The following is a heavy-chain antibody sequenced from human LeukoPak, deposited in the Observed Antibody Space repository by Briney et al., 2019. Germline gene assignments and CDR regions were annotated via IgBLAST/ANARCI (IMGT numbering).Heavy chain of an antibody. Sequence: SETLSLTCAVSGYSISSGYYWGWIRQPPGKGLEWIGCIYYSGSTYYNPSLKSRVTISVDTSKNQFSLKLSSVTAADTAVYYCARPRITIFGVVIDAFDIWGQGTMVTVSS. CDR2: IYYSGST. D-gene: IGHD3-3*01. CDR1: GYSISSGYY. CDR3: ARPRITIFGVVIDAFDI. J-gene: IGHJ3*02. V-gene: IGHV4-38-2*01.